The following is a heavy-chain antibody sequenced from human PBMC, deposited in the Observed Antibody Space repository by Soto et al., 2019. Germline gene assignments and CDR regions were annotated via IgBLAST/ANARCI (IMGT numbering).Heavy chain of an antibody. V-gene: IGHV4-31*03. CDR3: ARFFWSGSYNWFDP. CDR2: IYYSGST. J-gene: IGHJ5*02. CDR1: GGSISSGGYY. D-gene: IGHD3-3*01. Sequence: SETLSLTCTVSGGSISSGGYYWSWIRQHPGKGLEWIGYIYYSGSTYYNPSLKSRVTISVDTSKNQFSLKLSSVTAADTAVYYCARFFWSGSYNWFDPWGQGTLVTVSS.